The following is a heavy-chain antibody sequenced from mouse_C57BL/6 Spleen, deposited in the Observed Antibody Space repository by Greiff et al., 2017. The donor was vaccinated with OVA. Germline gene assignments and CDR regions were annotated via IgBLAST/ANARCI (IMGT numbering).Heavy chain of an antibody. CDR1: GYAFTNYL. Sequence: VQLQQSGAELVRPGTSVKVSCKASGYAFTNYLIEWVKQRPGQGLEWIGVINPGSGGTNYHEKFKGKATLTADKSSSTAYMQLSSLTSEDSAVYFCARSYSNYRFAYWGQGTLVTVSA. V-gene: IGHV1-54*01. J-gene: IGHJ3*01. D-gene: IGHD2-5*01. CDR3: ARSYSNYRFAY. CDR2: INPGSGGT.